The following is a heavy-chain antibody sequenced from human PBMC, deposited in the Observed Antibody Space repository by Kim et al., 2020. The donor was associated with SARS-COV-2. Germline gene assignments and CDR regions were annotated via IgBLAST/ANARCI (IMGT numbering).Heavy chain of an antibody. CDR1: GGSISSYY. CDR2: IYYSGST. V-gene: IGHV4-59*13. Sequence: SETLSLTCTVSGGSISSYYWSWIRQPPGKGLEWIGYIYYSGSTNYNPSLKSRVTISVDTSKNQFSLKLSSVTAADTAVYYCATTAPGIMQDYDYTIRGYYYYYGMDVWGQGTTVTVSS. D-gene: IGHD3-16*01. CDR3: ATTAPGIMQDYDYTIRGYYYYYGMDV. J-gene: IGHJ6*02.